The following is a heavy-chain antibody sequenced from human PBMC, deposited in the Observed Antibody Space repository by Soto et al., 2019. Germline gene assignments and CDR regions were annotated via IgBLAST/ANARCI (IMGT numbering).Heavy chain of an antibody. V-gene: IGHV1-69*13. D-gene: IGHD2-21*02. CDR2: IIPIFGTA. J-gene: IGHJ4*02. CDR3: ARAAYCGGDCYLFFDY. Sequence: ASVKVSCKASGGTFSSYAISWVRQAPGQGLEWMGGIIPIFGTANYAQKFQGRVTITADESTSTAYRELSSLRSEDTAVYYCARAAYCGGDCYLFFDYWVQGTLVTVSS. CDR1: GGTFSSYA.